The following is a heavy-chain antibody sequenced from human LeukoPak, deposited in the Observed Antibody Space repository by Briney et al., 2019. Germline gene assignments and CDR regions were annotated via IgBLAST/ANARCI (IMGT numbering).Heavy chain of an antibody. J-gene: IGHJ6*02. Sequence: GGSLRLSCAASGFTFSSYEMNWVRQAPGKGLEWVSYISSSGSTIYYADSVKGRFTISRDNAKNSLYLQMNSLRAEDTAVYYCARDSGIVVVTAISGYYYGMDVWGQGTTVTVSS. CDR1: GFTFSSYE. CDR3: ARDSGIVVVTAISGYYYGMDV. V-gene: IGHV3-48*03. CDR2: ISSSGSTI. D-gene: IGHD2-21*02.